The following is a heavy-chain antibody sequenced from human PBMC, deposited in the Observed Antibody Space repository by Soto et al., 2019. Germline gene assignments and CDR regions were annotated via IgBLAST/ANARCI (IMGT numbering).Heavy chain of an antibody. Sequence: HGESLKISCKGSGYSFTLYWISWVRQMPGKGLVWLGSIDTSDSYTNYGPSFEGHVTISVDKSTSTAFLQWSSLKASDTAMYYCARVDYYYYTMDVWGQGTTVTVSS. CDR3: ARVDYYYYTMDV. CDR2: IDTSDSYT. V-gene: IGHV5-10-1*01. CDR1: GYSFTLYW. J-gene: IGHJ6*02.